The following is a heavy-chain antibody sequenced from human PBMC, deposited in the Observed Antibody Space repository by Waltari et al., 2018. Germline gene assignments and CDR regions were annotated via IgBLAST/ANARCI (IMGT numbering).Heavy chain of an antibody. V-gene: IGHV3-33*01. CDR2: IWYDGSNK. CDR1: GFPFSSNG. J-gene: IGHJ4*02. D-gene: IGHD6-13*01. Sequence: QVQLVESGGGVVQPGRYRRLSCAASGFPFSSNGMPWARQAPGKGVEWVAVIWYDGSNKYYADSVKGRFTISRDNSKNTLYLQMNSLRAEDTAVYYCARAELSSSWSDYWGQGTLVTVSS. CDR3: ARAELSSSWSDY.